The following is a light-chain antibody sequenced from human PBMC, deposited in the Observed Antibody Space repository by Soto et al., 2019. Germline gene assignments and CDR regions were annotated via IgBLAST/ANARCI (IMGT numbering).Light chain of an antibody. CDR1: HRIGDT. J-gene: IGKJ4*01. CDR3: QPYNNCQLT. CDR2: DTS. V-gene: IGKV3-15*01. Sequence: VVRQSKTTLPVSPGQGATPSGRARHRIGDTLAWYQHKPGQTPRLLIYDTSTRATGVPTRFSGSRSGAEFTLTINSLQSEDLAVYYCQPYNNCQLTSVGGTK.